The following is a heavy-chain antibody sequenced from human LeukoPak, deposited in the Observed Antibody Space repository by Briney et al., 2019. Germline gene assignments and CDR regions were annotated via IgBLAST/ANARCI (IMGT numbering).Heavy chain of an antibody. Sequence: GGSLRLSCVASGFTFSSYAMSWVRQAPGKGLEWVSAISGGGGSTYYADSVKGRFTNSRDNSKNTLYLQVNSLRAEDTAVYYCAKSVPGGSGSYYYYYFDYWGQGTLVTVSS. J-gene: IGHJ4*02. V-gene: IGHV3-23*01. CDR3: AKSVPGGSGSYYYYYFDY. D-gene: IGHD3-10*01. CDR2: ISGGGGST. CDR1: GFTFSSYA.